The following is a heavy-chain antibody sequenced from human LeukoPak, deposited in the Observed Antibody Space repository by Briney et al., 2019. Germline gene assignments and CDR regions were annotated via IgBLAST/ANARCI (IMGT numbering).Heavy chain of an antibody. CDR1: GYTFTGYY. CDR3: ARSHYSSSWGSWFDP. V-gene: IGHV1-2*02. Sequence: ASVKVSCKASGYTFTGYYMHWVRQAPGQGLEWMGWINPNSGGTNYAQKFQGRVTMTRDTSISTAYMELSRLRSDDTAVYYCARSHYSSSWGSWFDPWGQGTLVTVSS. D-gene: IGHD6-13*01. J-gene: IGHJ5*02. CDR2: INPNSGGT.